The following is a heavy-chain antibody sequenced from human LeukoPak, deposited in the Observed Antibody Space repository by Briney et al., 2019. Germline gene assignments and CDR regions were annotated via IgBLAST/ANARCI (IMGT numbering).Heavy chain of an antibody. J-gene: IGHJ5*02. CDR1: GDSVSSNSVT. D-gene: IGHD2-2*01. CDR2: SYYKSTWYN. CDR3: ARRLTQYDCFDP. V-gene: IGHV6-1*01. Sequence: SQTLSLTCAISGDSVSSNSVTWNWIRQSPSRGLEWLGRSYYKSTWYNDYAVSVRGRITVNPDPSKNQFSLQLNSVTPEDTAVYYCARRLTQYDCFDPWGQGILVTVSS.